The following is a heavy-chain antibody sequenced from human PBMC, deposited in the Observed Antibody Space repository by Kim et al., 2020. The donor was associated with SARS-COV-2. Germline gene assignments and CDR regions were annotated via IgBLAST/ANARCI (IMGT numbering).Heavy chain of an antibody. J-gene: IGHJ4*02. CDR2: IYYSGST. V-gene: IGHV4-59*13. CDR1: GGSISSYY. D-gene: IGHD5-18*01. CDR3: ARGRYSYGLFLFDY. Sequence: SETLSLTCTVSGGSISSYYWSWIRQPPGKGLEWIGYIYYSGSTNYNPSLKSRVTISVDTSKNQFSLKLSSVTAADTAVYYCARGRYSYGLFLFDYWGQGTLVAVSS.